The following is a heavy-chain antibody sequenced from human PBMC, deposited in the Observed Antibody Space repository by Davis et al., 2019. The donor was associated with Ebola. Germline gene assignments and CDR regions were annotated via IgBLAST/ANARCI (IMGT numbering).Heavy chain of an antibody. V-gene: IGHV5-51*01. CDR1: GYRFTYYW. D-gene: IGHD4-17*01. J-gene: IGHJ4*02. Sequence: GESLKISCKGSGYRFTYYWLGWVRQMPGKGLEWMGIIYPGDSDTRYSPSFQGQVTISADKSITTAYLQWSSLKASDTAMYYCARHRPYGDYALDYWGQGTLVTVSS. CDR2: IYPGDSDT. CDR3: ARHRPYGDYALDY.